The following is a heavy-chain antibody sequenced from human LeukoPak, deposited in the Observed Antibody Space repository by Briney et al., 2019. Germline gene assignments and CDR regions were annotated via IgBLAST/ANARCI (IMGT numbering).Heavy chain of an antibody. D-gene: IGHD5-18*01. J-gene: IGHJ4*02. V-gene: IGHV1-2*02. Sequence: ASVKVSCKASGYTFTGYYMHWVRQAPGQGLEWMGWINPNSGGTNYAQKFQGRVTMTRDTSISTAYMELSRQRSDDTAVYYCARASRGSAMVENDYWGQGTLVTVSS. CDR2: INPNSGGT. CDR3: ARASRGSAMVENDY. CDR1: GYTFTGYY.